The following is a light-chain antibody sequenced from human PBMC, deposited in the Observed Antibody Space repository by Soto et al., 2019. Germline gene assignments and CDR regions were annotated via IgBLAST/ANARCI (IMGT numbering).Light chain of an antibody. J-gene: IGKJ1*01. V-gene: IGKV3-20*01. CDR3: QQYGSSGT. CDR2: GAS. CDR1: QSVRTK. Sequence: EIVMTQSPGTLSLSLGEGATLFCRASQSVRTKLAWYQQRAGQAPRLLIYGASNRATGIPDRFSGSGSGTDFTLTISRLEPEDFAVYYCQQYGSSGTFGQGTKVDI.